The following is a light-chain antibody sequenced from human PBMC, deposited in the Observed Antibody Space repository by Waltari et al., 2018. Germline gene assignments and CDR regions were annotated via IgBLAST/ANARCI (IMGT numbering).Light chain of an antibody. CDR2: AAS. Sequence: DIQMTQSPSSLSASVGDRVTITCRASQDIRNALAWYQQKPAKAPKLLLYAASRLESGVPSRFSGSGSGTDYTLTITGLQPEDSATYYCQQFSGILWTFGQGTKVEIK. J-gene: IGKJ1*01. V-gene: IGKV1-NL1*01. CDR1: QDIRNA. CDR3: QQFSGILWT.